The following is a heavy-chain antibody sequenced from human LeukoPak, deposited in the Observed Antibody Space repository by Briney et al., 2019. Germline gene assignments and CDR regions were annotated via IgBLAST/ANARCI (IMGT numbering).Heavy chain of an antibody. J-gene: IGHJ4*02. CDR1: GFAFSSYG. CDR3: AKDDYYDTSGYRD. Sequence: GRSLRLSCAASGFAFSSYGMHWVRQAPGKGLEWVAVISYDVGKKYYADSVKGRFTISRDNSKNTLYLQMNSLRAEDTAVYYCAKDDYYDTSGYRDWGQGTLVTVSS. V-gene: IGHV3-30*18. D-gene: IGHD3-22*01. CDR2: ISYDVGKK.